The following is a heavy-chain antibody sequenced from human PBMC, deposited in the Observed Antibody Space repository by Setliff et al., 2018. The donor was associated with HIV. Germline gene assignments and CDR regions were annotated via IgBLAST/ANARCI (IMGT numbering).Heavy chain of an antibody. Sequence: SETLSLTCTVSGDSIRTGSSYRTWIRQPAGKGLEWIGHVYVSGTTDYNPSLQSLVTPSLDRSKNQFSLKLSSVTAADTAVYYCARGGGDSGNDRYAFDFWGQGTIVTVPS. V-gene: IGHV4-61*09. D-gene: IGHD5-12*01. J-gene: IGHJ3*01. CDR3: ARGGGDSGNDRYAFDF. CDR2: VYVSGTT. CDR1: GDSIRTGSSY.